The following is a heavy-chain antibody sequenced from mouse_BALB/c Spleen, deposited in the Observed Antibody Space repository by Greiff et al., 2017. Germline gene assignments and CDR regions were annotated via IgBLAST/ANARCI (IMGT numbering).Heavy chain of an antibody. J-gene: IGHJ3*01. CDR2: INSNGGST. Sequence: EVMLVESGGGLVQPGGSLKLSCAASGFTFSSYGMSWVRQTPDKRLELVATINSNGGSTYYPDSVKGRFTISRDNAKNTLYLQMSSLKSEDTAMYYCASLYDYDGGWFAYWGQGTLVTVSA. V-gene: IGHV5-6-3*01. CDR1: GFTFSSYG. D-gene: IGHD2-4*01. CDR3: ASLYDYDGGWFAY.